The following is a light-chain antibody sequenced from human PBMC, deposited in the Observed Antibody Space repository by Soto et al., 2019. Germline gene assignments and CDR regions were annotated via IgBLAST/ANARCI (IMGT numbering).Light chain of an antibody. Sequence: DILMTQSPLSLPVTPGEPSSISCMSSQILLHSNGYNYLDWYLQKPGQSPQLLIYLGSNRSSGVPDRFSGSGSGTDFTLKISRVEAEDVGVYYCMQALQTRTFGQGTKVDIK. CDR3: MQALQTRT. CDR1: QILLHSNGYNY. V-gene: IGKV2-28*01. J-gene: IGKJ1*01. CDR2: LGS.